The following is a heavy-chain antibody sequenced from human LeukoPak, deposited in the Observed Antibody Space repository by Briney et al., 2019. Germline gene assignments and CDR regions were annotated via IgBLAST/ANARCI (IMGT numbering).Heavy chain of an antibody. CDR3: AATMVRGVHTHFDY. V-gene: IGHV4-59*08. Sequence: SETLSLTCTVSGGSISGYYWSWIRQPPGKGLEWIGYIYYSGSTNYNPSLKSRVTISVDTSKNQFSLKLNSVTAADTAVYYCAATMVRGVHTHFDYWGQGTLVTVSS. CDR1: GGSISGYY. CDR2: IYYSGST. J-gene: IGHJ4*02. D-gene: IGHD3-10*01.